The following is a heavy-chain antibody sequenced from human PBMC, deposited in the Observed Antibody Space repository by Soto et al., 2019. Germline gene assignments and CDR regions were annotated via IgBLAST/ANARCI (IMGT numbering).Heavy chain of an antibody. Sequence: VQSGGEVKKPGASVKVSCKASGYTFSNNGFTWVRQAPGQGLEWMGWIGGYNGNTNYAPKFQGRVTMTADTSTSTAHMELRGLRSDDTAVYYCATAIAATGPAASWGQGTLVTVSS. CDR1: GYTFSNNG. CDR2: IGGYNGNT. V-gene: IGHV1-18*01. D-gene: IGHD6-13*01. CDR3: ATAIAATGPAAS. J-gene: IGHJ5*02.